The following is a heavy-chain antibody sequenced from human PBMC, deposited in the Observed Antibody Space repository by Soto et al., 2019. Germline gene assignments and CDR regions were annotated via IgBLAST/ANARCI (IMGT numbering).Heavy chain of an antibody. J-gene: IGHJ4*02. CDR3: AKGGSSGSFDY. CDR2: IRGSGGRT. V-gene: IGHV3-23*01. D-gene: IGHD6-19*01. CDR1: GFTFSNYA. Sequence: GGSLRLSCAASGFTFSNYAMSWVRQSPGKGLEWVSTIRGSGGRTYYADSEKGRFTISRDNAKNTLYLQMNSLRAEDTVVYYCAKGGSSGSFDYWGQGTLVTVSS.